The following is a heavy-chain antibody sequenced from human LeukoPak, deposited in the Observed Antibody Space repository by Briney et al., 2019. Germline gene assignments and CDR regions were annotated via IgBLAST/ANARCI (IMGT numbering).Heavy chain of an antibody. D-gene: IGHD4-17*01. J-gene: IGHJ4*02. V-gene: IGHV4-30-2*01. CDR1: GGSISSGGYY. CDR2: IYHSGST. Sequence: SETLSLTCTVSGGSISSGGYYWSWIRQPPGKGLEWIGYIYHSGSTYYNPSLKSRVTISVDRSKNQFSLKLSSVTAADTAVYYCARVATRTTVATLDSWGQGTLVAVSS. CDR3: ARVATRTTVATLDS.